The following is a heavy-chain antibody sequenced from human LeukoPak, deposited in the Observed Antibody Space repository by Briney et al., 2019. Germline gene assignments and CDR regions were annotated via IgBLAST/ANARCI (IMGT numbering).Heavy chain of an antibody. Sequence: SVKVSCKASGGTFSSYAISWVRQAPGQGLEWMGGIIPIFGTANYAQKFQGRVTITTDESTSTAYMELSSLKSEDTAVYYCARGRDGYNPLEYYFDYWGQGTLVTVSS. J-gene: IGHJ4*02. V-gene: IGHV1-69*05. CDR2: IIPIFGTA. CDR3: ARGRDGYNPLEYYFDY. D-gene: IGHD5-24*01. CDR1: GGTFSSYA.